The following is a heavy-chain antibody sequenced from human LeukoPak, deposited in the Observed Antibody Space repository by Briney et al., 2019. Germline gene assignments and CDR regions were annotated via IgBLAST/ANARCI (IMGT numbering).Heavy chain of an antibody. V-gene: IGHV4-59*01. CDR3: ARVHSGYQYYFDY. CDR1: GGSISSYY. J-gene: IGHJ4*02. CDR2: IYYSGTT. D-gene: IGHD5-12*01. Sequence: SSETLSLTCTLSGGSISSYYWSWIRQPPGKGLEWIGYIYYSGTTNYNPSLKSRVTISVDTSKNQFSLQLRSVTAADTAVYYCARVHSGYQYYFDYWGQGTLVTVSS.